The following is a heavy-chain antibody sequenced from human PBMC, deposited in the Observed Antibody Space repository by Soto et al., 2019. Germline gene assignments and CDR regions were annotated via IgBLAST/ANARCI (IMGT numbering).Heavy chain of an antibody. D-gene: IGHD2-21*01. V-gene: IGHV4-30-2*01. Sequence: TLSLTCAVSGGYLSGGYYSWRWIRQPPWKCLEWIGFIYNSGSTYYNSSLKSRVTISVDRSKNHFFLNVTSVTAADTAVYYCATDRKLHHISAQWTKDPVSS. J-gene: IGHJ3*02. CDR3: ATDRKLHHI. CDR1: GGYLSGGYYS. CDR2: IYNSGST.